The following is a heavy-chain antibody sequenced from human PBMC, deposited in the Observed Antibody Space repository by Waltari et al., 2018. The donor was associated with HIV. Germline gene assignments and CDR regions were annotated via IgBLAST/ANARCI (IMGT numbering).Heavy chain of an antibody. J-gene: IGHJ4*02. D-gene: IGHD3-3*01. CDR3: ARDLSGYSDY. Sequence: EVLLVESGGGLVQPGGSLRLSCAASGFTFSTYWMHWVRQVPGKGLVGDSRSNEDGGLTTYADSVEGRSTISRDNAKNTLYLQMNSLRAEDTSTYYCARDLSGYSDYWGQGTLVTVSS. V-gene: IGHV3-74*01. CDR2: SNEDGGLT. CDR1: GFTFSTYW.